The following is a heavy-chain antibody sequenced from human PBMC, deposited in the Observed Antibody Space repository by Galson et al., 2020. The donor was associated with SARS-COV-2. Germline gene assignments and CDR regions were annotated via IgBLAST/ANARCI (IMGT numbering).Heavy chain of an antibody. J-gene: IGHJ4*02. CDR3: SRVTYRSGWYGDY. D-gene: IGHD6-19*01. Sequence: GESLKISCTASGFTFGDYFMSWFRQAPGKGLEWVGFIRTKAYGGTTEFAASVEGRFSISRDDSESIAYLQMNRLKTEDTAVYYCSRVTYRSGWYGDYWGQGALVTVSS. V-gene: IGHV3-49*03. CDR1: GFTFGDYF. CDR2: IRTKAYGGTT.